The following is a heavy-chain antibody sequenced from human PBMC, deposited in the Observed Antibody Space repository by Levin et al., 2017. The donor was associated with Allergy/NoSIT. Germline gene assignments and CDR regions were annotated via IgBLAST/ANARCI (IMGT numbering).Heavy chain of an antibody. Sequence: GESLKISCAASGFTFSSYGMHWVRQAPGKGLEWVAVIWYDGSNKYYADSVKGRFTISRDNSKNTLYLQMNSLRAEDTAVYYCARGRGYSYGHWYFDLWGRGTLVTVSS. CDR1: GFTFSSYG. V-gene: IGHV3-33*01. J-gene: IGHJ2*01. CDR2: IWYDGSNK. D-gene: IGHD5-18*01. CDR3: ARGRGYSYGHWYFDL.